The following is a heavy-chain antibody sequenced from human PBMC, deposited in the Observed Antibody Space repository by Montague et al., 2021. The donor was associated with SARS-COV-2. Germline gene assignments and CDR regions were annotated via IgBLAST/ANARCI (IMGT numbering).Heavy chain of an antibody. CDR3: ARTTTRMLYPENAFDI. CDR2: TYYRSKWYY. J-gene: IGHJ3*02. D-gene: IGHD2-15*01. CDR1: GDSVSSNTAT. Sequence: CAISGDSVSSNTATWNWIRQSPSRGLEWLGRTYYRSKWYYDYAISLKSQITINPDTSKNQFSLQLSSVAPEDTAVFYCARTTTRMLYPENAFDIWGQGTMVTVSS. V-gene: IGHV6-1*01.